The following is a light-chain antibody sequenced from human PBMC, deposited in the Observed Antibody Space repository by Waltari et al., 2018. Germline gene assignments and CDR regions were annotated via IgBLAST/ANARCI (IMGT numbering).Light chain of an antibody. CDR2: QDR. J-gene: IGLJ2*01. V-gene: IGLV3-1*01. Sequence: SYELTQPPSVSVSPGQTASITCSGDKLGDKYACWYQQKPGQSPVLVIYQDRKRPSGIPVRFSGANSGNTATLTISGTQAMDEADYYCQAWDSSTHVVFGGGTKLTVL. CDR3: QAWDSSTHVV. CDR1: KLGDKY.